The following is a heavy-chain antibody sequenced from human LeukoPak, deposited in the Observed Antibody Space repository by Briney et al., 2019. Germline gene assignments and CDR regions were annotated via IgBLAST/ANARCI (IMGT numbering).Heavy chain of an antibody. D-gene: IGHD5-24*01. J-gene: IGHJ2*01. CDR2: ISYDGSNK. Sequence: GGSLRLSCAASGFTFSSYGMHWVRQAPGKGLEWVAVISYDGSNKYYADSVKGRFTISKDNSKNTLYLQMNSLRAEDTAVYYCARDIRVETKYAQRYFDLWGRGTLVTVPS. CDR3: ARDIRVETKYAQRYFDL. V-gene: IGHV3-30*03. CDR1: GFTFSSYG.